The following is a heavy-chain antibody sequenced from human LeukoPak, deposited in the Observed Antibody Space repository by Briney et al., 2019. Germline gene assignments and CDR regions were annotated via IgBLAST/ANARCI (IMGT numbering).Heavy chain of an antibody. Sequence: GGSLRLSCAASGFTFGSYVMSWVRQAPGEGLEWVSYINHNGKTIYYADSVRGRFTISRDNGKNSLYLQMNSLRDEDTAVYYCARDNDWAFDYWGQGTLVTVSS. V-gene: IGHV3-48*02. CDR3: ARDNDWAFDY. CDR1: GFTFGSYV. J-gene: IGHJ4*02. CDR2: INHNGKTI. D-gene: IGHD3-9*01.